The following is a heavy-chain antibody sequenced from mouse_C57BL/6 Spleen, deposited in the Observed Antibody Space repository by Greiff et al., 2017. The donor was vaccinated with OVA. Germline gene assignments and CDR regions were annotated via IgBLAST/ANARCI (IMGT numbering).Heavy chain of an antibody. J-gene: IGHJ3*01. CDR2: INPSNGGT. CDR1: GYTFTSYW. V-gene: IGHV1-53*01. CDR3: AQDGGWFSWFAY. D-gene: IGHD2-3*01. Sequence: QVQLKQPGTELVKPGASVKLSCKASGYTFTSYWMHWVKQRPGQGLEWIGNINPSNGGTNYNEKFKSKATLTVDKSSSTAYMQLSSLTSEDSAVYYCAQDGGWFSWFAYWGQGTLVTVSA.